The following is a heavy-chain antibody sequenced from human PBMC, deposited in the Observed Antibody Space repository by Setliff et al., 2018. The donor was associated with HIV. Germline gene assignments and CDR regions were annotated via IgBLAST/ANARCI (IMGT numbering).Heavy chain of an antibody. CDR2: IYYNGIT. CDR3: ARAGYYGSTSYWEYFQH. V-gene: IGHV4-59*11. D-gene: IGHD3-22*01. CDR1: GGSISSHY. Sequence: PSETLSLTCTVSGGSISSHYWSWIRQPPGKGLEWIGSIYYNGITNYNPSLKSRVTVSVDTSKNQFSLKLSSVTAADTAVYYCARAGYYGSTSYWEYFQHWG. J-gene: IGHJ1*01.